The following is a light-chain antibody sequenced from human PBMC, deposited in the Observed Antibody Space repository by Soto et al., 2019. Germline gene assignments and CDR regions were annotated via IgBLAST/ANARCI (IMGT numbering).Light chain of an antibody. CDR2: GAS. Sequence: EIVMTQAPAALSVSPGERATLSCRASQSVSSNLAWYQQKPGQAPRLLMYGASTRATGVPARFSGGGSETEFTLTISSLQSEDFAVYYCQQYKNWPMYTFGHGTKVDIK. CDR3: QQYKNWPMYT. CDR1: QSVSSN. V-gene: IGKV3-15*01. J-gene: IGKJ2*01.